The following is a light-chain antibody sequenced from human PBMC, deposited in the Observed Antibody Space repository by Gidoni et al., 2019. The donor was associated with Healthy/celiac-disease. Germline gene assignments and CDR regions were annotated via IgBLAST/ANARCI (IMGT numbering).Light chain of an antibody. CDR2: DAS. Sequence: EIGLTQSPATLSLSPGERATLSCSASQSVSSYLAWYQQKPGQAPRLLIYDASNRATGIPARFSGSGSGTDFTLTISSLEPEDFAVYYCHQRSNWLTFGGGTKVEIK. CDR3: HQRSNWLT. CDR1: QSVSSY. J-gene: IGKJ4*01. V-gene: IGKV3-11*01.